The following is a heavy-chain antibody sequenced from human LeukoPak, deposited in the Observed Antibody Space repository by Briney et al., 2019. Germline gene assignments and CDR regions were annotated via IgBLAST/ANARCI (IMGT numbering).Heavy chain of an antibody. J-gene: IGHJ6*03. V-gene: IGHV4-39*07. Sequence: SETLSLTCTVSGGSISSSSYYWGWIRQPPGKGLEWIGSIYYSGSTYYNPSLKSRVTISVDTSKNQFSLKLSSVTAADTAVYYCARDRKLGYCSSTSCAIYYYYYYMDVWGKGTTVTVSS. CDR1: GGSISSSSYY. CDR3: ARDRKLGYCSSTSCAIYYYYYYMDV. D-gene: IGHD2-2*01. CDR2: IYYSGST.